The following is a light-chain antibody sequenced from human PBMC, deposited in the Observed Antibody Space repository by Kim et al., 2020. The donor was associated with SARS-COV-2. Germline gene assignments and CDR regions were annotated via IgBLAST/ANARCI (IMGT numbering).Light chain of an antibody. V-gene: IGKV3-11*01. J-gene: IGKJ2*01. CDR1: QSVSSY. CDR2: DAS. CDR3: QQRSNWPYT. Sequence: EIVLTQSPATLSLSPGERATLSCRSSQSVSSYLAWYQQKPAQAPRLLIYDASNRATGIPARFSGSGSGTDFSLTISSLEPEDFAVYYCQQRSNWPYTFGQGTKLEI.